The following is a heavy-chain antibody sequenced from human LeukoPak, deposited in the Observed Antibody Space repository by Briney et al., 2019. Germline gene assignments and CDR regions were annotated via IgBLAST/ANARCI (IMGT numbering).Heavy chain of an antibody. CDR3: AKSFGSSTASTPGGY. J-gene: IGHJ4*02. CDR1: GFTFNSHA. D-gene: IGHD2-21*02. Sequence: GGSLRLSCAASGFTFNSHAMSWVRQAPGKGLEWVSTTSGSGGSTYYADSVKGRFTVSRDNSKNTLYLQMNSLRAEDTAVYYCAKSFGSSTASTPGGYWGQGTLVTASS. V-gene: IGHV3-23*01. CDR2: TSGSGGST.